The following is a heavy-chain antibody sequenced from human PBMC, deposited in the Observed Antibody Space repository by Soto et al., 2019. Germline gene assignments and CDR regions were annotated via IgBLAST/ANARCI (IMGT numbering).Heavy chain of an antibody. CDR2: INHSGST. J-gene: IGHJ4*02. CDR3: ARGRVNYDILTGYYTTPPDY. Sequence: TSETLSLTCAVYGGSFSSYYWSWIRQPPGKGLEWIGEINHSGSTNYNPSLKSRVTISVDTSKNQFSLKLSSVTAADTAVYYCARGRVNYDILTGYYTTPPDYWGQGTLVTVSS. D-gene: IGHD3-9*01. V-gene: IGHV4-34*01. CDR1: GGSFSSYY.